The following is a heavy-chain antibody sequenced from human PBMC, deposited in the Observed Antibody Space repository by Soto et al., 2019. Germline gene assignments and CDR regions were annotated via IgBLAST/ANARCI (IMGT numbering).Heavy chain of an antibody. CDR3: AKREGNTYGLFH. D-gene: IGHD5-18*01. CDR1: GFRFSDYW. J-gene: IGHJ1*01. CDR2: IKTDGNST. V-gene: IGHV3-74*01. Sequence: EVQLVQSGGGLVQPGGSLRLSCAASGFRFSDYWIHWVRQTPGKGLEWVSRIKTDGNSTGYADSVKGRFTISRDNAKSTLYLHMNSLSAEDTAVYYCAKREGNTYGLFHWGQGTLVTVSS.